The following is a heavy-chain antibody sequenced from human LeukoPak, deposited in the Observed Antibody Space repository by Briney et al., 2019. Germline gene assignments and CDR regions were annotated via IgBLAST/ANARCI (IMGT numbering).Heavy chain of an antibody. J-gene: IGHJ6*03. CDR2: IYDSGST. CDR1: GGSISSGGYY. CDR3: ARVTQWLVPGYYYYYIDV. D-gene: IGHD6-19*01. V-gene: IGHV4-31*03. Sequence: SQTLSLTCTVSGGSISSGGYYWSWMRQDPGKGLEWIGYIYDSGSTYYNPSLKSRVTISVDTSKNQFSLKLSSVTAADTAVYYCARVTQWLVPGYYYYYIDVWGKGTTVTVSS.